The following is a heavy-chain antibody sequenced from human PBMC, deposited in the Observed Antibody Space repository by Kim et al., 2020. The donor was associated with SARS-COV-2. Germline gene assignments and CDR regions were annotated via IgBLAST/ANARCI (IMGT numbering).Heavy chain of an antibody. CDR1: GGSISSYY. CDR2: IYYSGST. Sequence: SETLSLTCTVSGGSISSYYWSWIRQPPGKGLEWIGYIYYSGSTNYNPSLKSRVTISVDTSKNQFSLKLSSVTAADTAVYYCARGNILLWFGERVDAFDI. V-gene: IGHV4-59*01. D-gene: IGHD3-10*01. J-gene: IGHJ3*02. CDR3: ARGNILLWFGERVDAFDI.